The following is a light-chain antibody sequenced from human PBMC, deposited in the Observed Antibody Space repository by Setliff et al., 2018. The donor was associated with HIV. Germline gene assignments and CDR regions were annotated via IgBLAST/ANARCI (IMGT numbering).Light chain of an antibody. CDR2: DVT. Sequence: QSALTQPASVSGSPGQSITIFCTGSSSDVGAYMSVSWYQQYPGEVPKLIIYDVTKRPSGVSNRFSGSKSGTTASLTISGLQAEDEADYYCCSFAGSDTWIFGGGTKVTVL. CDR1: SSDVGAYMS. V-gene: IGLV2-23*02. J-gene: IGLJ2*01. CDR3: CSFAGSDTWI.